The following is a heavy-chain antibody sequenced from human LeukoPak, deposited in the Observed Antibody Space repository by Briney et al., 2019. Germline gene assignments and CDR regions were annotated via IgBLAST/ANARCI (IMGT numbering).Heavy chain of an antibody. CDR1: GYTFTSYG. CDR2: ISAYNGNT. D-gene: IGHD3-3*01. J-gene: IGHJ3*02. Sequence: ASVTVSFKASGYTFTSYGISWVRQAPGQGLEWMGWISAYNGNTNYAQKLQGRVTMTTDTSTSTAYMELRSLRSDDTAVYYCAADPENYYDFWSGYPIWGQGTMVTVSS. CDR3: AADPENYYDFWSGYPI. V-gene: IGHV1-18*01.